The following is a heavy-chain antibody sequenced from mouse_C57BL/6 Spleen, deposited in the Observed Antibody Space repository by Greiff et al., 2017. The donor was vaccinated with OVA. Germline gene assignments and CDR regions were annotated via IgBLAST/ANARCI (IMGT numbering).Heavy chain of an antibody. D-gene: IGHD4-1*01. CDR2: ISSGSSTI. Sequence: EVKVEESGGGLVKPGGSLKLSCAASGFTFSDYGMHWVRQAPEKGLEWVAYISSGSSTIYYADTVKGRFTISRDNAKNTLFLQMTSLRSEDTAMYYCARLGRDWYFDVWGTGTTVTVSS. CDR1: GFTFSDYG. J-gene: IGHJ1*03. CDR3: ARLGRDWYFDV. V-gene: IGHV5-17*01.